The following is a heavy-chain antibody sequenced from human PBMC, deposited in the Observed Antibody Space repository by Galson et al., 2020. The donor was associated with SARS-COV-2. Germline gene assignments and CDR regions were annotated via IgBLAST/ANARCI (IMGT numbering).Heavy chain of an antibody. V-gene: IGHV1-24*01. D-gene: IGHD1-26*01. J-gene: IGHJ4*02. Sequence: ASVQVSCMVSGYTLTELSMHWVRQAPGKGLEWMGGFDPEDGETIYPHKLQGRVTMTEDTSPDTADMELSCLRSEDTAVCFCSTGGGYYGRYYVDYGGPGTLVTVSS. CDR3: STGGGYYGRYYVDY. CDR1: GYTLTELS. CDR2: FDPEDGET.